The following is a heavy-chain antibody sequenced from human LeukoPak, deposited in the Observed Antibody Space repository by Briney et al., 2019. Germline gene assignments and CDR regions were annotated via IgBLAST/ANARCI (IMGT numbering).Heavy chain of an antibody. D-gene: IGHD2-2*02. CDR2: IKQDGSEK. J-gene: IGHJ3*02. V-gene: IGHV3-7*01. CDR1: GFTFSSYW. Sequence: GGTLRLSCAASGFTFSSYWMSWVRQAPGKGLEWVANIKQDGSEKYYVDSVKGRFTISRDNAKNSLYLQMNSLRAEDTAVYYCARDVRDCSSTSCYSDAFDIWSQGTMVTVSS. CDR3: ARDVRDCSSTSCYSDAFDI.